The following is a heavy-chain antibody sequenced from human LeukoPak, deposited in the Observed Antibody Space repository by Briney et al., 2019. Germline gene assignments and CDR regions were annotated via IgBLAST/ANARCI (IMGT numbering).Heavy chain of an antibody. CDR1: GFTFSSYS. Sequence: GGSLRLSCAASGFTFSSYSMNWVRQAPGKGLEWVSSISSSSSYIYYADSVKGRFTISRDNAKNSLYLQMNSLRAEDTAVYYCAKDHRYYGSGSSMPADYWGQGTLVTVSS. CDR3: AKDHRYYGSGSSMPADY. J-gene: IGHJ4*02. D-gene: IGHD3-10*01. V-gene: IGHV3-21*04. CDR2: ISSSSSYI.